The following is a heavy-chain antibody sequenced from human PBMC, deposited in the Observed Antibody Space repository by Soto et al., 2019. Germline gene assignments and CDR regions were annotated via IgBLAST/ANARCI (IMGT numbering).Heavy chain of an antibody. D-gene: IGHD3-3*02. CDR1: GGSISSYY. Sequence: SSETLSLTXTVSGGSISSYYWSWIRQPPGKGLEWIGYIYYSGSTNYNPSLKSRVTISVDTSKNQFSLKLSSVTAADTAVYYCARDLLAQGYFDYWGQGTLVTVSS. J-gene: IGHJ4*02. CDR2: IYYSGST. CDR3: ARDLLAQGYFDY. V-gene: IGHV4-59*01.